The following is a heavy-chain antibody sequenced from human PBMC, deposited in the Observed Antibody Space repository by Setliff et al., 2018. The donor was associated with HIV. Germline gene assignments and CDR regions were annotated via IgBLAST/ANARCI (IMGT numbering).Heavy chain of an antibody. V-gene: IGHV4-59*06. J-gene: IGHJ4*02. CDR3: ARGAYPREFYFDS. D-gene: IGHD2-21*01. CDR2: IYYSGST. CDR1: GGSFSRYY. Sequence: PSETLSLTCAVNGGSFSRYYWSWIRQHPGRGLEWIGHIYYSGSTYDNPSLKSRFSISIDTSRNRFSLEVASVTAADTAVYYCARGAYPREFYFDSWGQGMLVT.